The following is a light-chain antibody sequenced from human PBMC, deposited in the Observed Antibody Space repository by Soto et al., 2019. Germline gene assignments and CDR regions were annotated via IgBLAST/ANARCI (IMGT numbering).Light chain of an antibody. CDR3: CSYAGNSEV. V-gene: IGLV2-23*02. Sequence: QSVLTQPASVSGSPGQSITIPCTGTSGDVGGYNLVSWYQQHPGKAPKLMIYEVTERPSGVSNRFSGSKSGNTASLTISGLQPDDEADYYCCSYAGNSEVFGTGTRSPS. CDR1: SGDVGGYNL. CDR2: EVT. J-gene: IGLJ1*01.